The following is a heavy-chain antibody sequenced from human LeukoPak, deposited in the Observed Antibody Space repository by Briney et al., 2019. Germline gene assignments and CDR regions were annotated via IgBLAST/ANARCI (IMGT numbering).Heavy chain of an antibody. D-gene: IGHD2-21*02. V-gene: IGHV3-7*02. CDR1: GFSFSTYW. CDR3: ARVTEAPYYFDY. CDR2: IKQDGSEK. Sequence: GGSLRLSCAASGFSFSTYWMSWVRQAPGKGLEWVANIKQDGSEKYYVDSVKGRFTISRDNAKNSLYLQMNSLRAEDTAVYYCARVTEAPYYFDYWGQGTLVTVSS. J-gene: IGHJ4*02.